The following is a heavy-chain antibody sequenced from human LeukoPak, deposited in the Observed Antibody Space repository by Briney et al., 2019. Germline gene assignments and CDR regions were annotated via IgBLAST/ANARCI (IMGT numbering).Heavy chain of an antibody. CDR1: GFTFSSYG. V-gene: IGHV3-30*18. J-gene: IGHJ6*02. CDR2: ISYDGSNK. Sequence: GGSLRLSCAASGFTFSSYGMHWVRQAPGKGLERVAVISYDGSNKYYADSVKGRFTISRDNSKNTLYLQMNSLRAEDTAVYYCAKGRDFMDVWGQGTTVTVSS. CDR3: AKGRDFMDV.